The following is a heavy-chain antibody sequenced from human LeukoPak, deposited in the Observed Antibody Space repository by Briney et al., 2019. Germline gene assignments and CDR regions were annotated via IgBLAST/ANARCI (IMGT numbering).Heavy chain of an antibody. CDR2: ISSSSSTI. D-gene: IGHD6-19*01. J-gene: IGHJ4*02. Sequence: GGSLRLSCAASGFTFSSYSMNWVRQAPGKGLEWVSYISSSSSTIYYADSVKGRFTISRDNAKNTLYLQMNSLRAEDTAVYYCARDSPLKGYNSGWATNSFDFWGQGTLVTVSS. CDR3: ARDSPLKGYNSGWATNSFDF. CDR1: GFTFSSYS. V-gene: IGHV3-48*04.